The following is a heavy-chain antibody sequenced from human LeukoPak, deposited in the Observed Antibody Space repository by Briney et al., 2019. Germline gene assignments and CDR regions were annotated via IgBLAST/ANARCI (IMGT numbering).Heavy chain of an antibody. CDR3: ARDLGAYCGGDCYDY. CDR2: IYSGGTT. Sequence: GGSLRLSCAASGFTVSNNYMSWVRQAPGKGLEWVSVIYSGGTTYYADSVKGRFTISRDNSKNTLYLQVNSLRAEDTAVYYCARDLGAYCGGDCYDYWGQGTLVTVSS. V-gene: IGHV3-66*01. J-gene: IGHJ4*02. D-gene: IGHD2-21*01. CDR1: GFTVSNNY.